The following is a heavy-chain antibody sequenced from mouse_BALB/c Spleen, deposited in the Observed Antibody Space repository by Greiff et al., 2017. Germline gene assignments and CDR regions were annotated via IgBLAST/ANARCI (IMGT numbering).Heavy chain of an antibody. D-gene: IGHD3-3*01. CDR1: GFTFSSYA. CDR2: ISSGGSYT. V-gene: IGHV5-9-4*01. J-gene: IGHJ4*01. Sequence: EVHLVESGGGLVKPGGSLKLSCAASGFTFSSYAMSWVRQSPEKRLEWVAEISSGGSYTYYPDTVTGRFTISRDNAKNTLYLEMSSLRSEDTAMYYCARDRSGTGYAMDYWGQGTSVTVSS. CDR3: ARDRSGTGYAMDY.